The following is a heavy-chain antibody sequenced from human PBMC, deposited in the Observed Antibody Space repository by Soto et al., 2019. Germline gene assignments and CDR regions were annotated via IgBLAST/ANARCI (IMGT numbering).Heavy chain of an antibody. Sequence: ASVKVSCKASGGTFSSYTISWVRQATGQGLEWMGRIIPILGIANYAQKFQGRVTITADKSTSTAYMELSSLRSEDTAVYYCARGYCSSTSCRIPYYYYYMDVWGKGTTVTVSS. D-gene: IGHD2-2*01. V-gene: IGHV1-69*02. J-gene: IGHJ6*03. CDR2: IIPILGIA. CDR1: GGTFSSYT. CDR3: ARGYCSSTSCRIPYYYYYMDV.